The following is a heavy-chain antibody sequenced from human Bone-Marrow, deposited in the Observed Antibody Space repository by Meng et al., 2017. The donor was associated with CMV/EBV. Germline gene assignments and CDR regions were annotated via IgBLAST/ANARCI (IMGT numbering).Heavy chain of an antibody. CDR1: GYSISSGYY. D-gene: IGHD2-15*01. CDR3: ARVWWVYGMAV. J-gene: IGHJ6*02. CDR2: IYYSGST. Sequence: SETLSLTCTVSGYSISSGYYWGWIRQPPGKGLEWIGYIYYSGSTNYNPSLKSRVTISVDTSKNQFSLKLSSVTAADTAVYYCARVWWVYGMAVWGQGTTVTVSS. V-gene: IGHV4-61*01.